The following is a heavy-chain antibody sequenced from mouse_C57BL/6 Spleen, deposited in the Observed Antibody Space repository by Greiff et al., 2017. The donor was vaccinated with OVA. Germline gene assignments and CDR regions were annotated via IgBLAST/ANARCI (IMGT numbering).Heavy chain of an antibody. J-gene: IGHJ4*01. V-gene: IGHV1-78*01. Sequence: VQLQQSDAELVKPGASVKISCKVSGYTFTDHTIHWMKQRPEQGLEWIGYIYPRDGSTKYNEKFKGKATLTADKSSSTAYMQLNSLTSEDSAVYFCAREVGNYYGSSYDYYAMDYWGQGTSVTVSS. CDR1: GYTFTDHT. CDR2: IYPRDGST. CDR3: AREVGNYYGSSYDYYAMDY. D-gene: IGHD1-1*01.